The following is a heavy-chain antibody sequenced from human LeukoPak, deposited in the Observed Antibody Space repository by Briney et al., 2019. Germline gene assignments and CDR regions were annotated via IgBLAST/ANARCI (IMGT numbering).Heavy chain of an antibody. J-gene: IGHJ4*02. V-gene: IGHV3-49*03. CDR2: IKSKVYAGTT. CDR3: TRDQTPYY. Sequence: PGGSLKLSCTTSGFSFGDYAVSWFRQAPGKGLEWIGFIKSKVYAGTTDYAASVKGRFTISRDDSKGIAYLQMNSLKAEDTAVYYCTRDQTPYYWGQGTLVTVSS. CDR1: GFSFGDYA.